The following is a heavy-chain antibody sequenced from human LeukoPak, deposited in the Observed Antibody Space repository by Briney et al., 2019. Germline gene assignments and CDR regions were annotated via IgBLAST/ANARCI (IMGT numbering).Heavy chain of an antibody. CDR2: IKSNGRTT. V-gene: IGHV3-74*01. J-gene: IGHJ4*02. CDR3: ARDGRLDGYNGLVDN. CDR1: GFTFSNYW. Sequence: GGSLRLSCAASGFTFSNYWMHWVRQAPGKGLVWVSGIKSNGRTTSYADSVKGRFTISRDNAKNTLYLQMNSLRVEDTAVYYCARDGRLDGYNGLVDNWGQGTLVTVSS. D-gene: IGHD5-24*01.